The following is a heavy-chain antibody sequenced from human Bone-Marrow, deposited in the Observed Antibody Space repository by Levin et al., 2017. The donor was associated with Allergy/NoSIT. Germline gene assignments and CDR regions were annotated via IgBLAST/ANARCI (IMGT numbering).Heavy chain of an antibody. J-gene: IGHJ4*02. CDR1: GLPFSSHS. D-gene: IGHD3-10*01. V-gene: IGHV3-23*01. Sequence: GGSLRLSCAVSGLPFSSHSMSWVRQAPRKGLEWVASISRSGDTPYYADFAKGRFTISRDNSKDILYLQMNSLRGDDTALYYCAKGSLLLHLGEGGAQGIQVSVSS. CDR2: ISRSGDTP. CDR3: AKGSLLLHLGEG.